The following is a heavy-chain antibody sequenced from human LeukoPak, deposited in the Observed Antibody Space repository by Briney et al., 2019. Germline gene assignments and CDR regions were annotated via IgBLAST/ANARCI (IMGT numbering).Heavy chain of an antibody. V-gene: IGHV3-23*01. Sequence: GGSLRLSCAASGFTFSSYAMSWVRQAPGKGLEWVSGISGSGRTTYYADSVKGRFTISRDNSKNTLYLQMNSLRAEDTAVYYCAIEPYDILTGYRGFDYWGRGTLVTVSS. CDR3: AIEPYDILTGYRGFDY. CDR2: ISGSGRTT. J-gene: IGHJ4*02. D-gene: IGHD3-9*01. CDR1: GFTFSSYA.